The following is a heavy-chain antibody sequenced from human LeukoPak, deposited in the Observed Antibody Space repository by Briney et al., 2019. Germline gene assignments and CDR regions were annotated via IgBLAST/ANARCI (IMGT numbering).Heavy chain of an antibody. CDR2: TYYSGST. CDR1: GGSISSGDYY. J-gene: IGHJ4*02. D-gene: IGHD3-16*02. CDR3: ASLMITFGGVITPRR. Sequence: SETLSLTCTVSGGSISSGDYYWSWIRQPPGKGLEWIGYTYYSGSTYYNPSLKSRVTISVDTSKNQFSLKLSSVTAADTAVYYCASLMITFGGVITPRRWGQGTLVTVSS. V-gene: IGHV4-30-4*01.